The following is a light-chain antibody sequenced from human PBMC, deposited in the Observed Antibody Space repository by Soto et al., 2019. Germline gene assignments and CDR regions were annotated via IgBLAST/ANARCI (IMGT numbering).Light chain of an antibody. V-gene: IGLV2-11*01. CDR3: CSYAGSYTFFV. CDR1: SSDVGGYNY. CDR2: DVS. J-gene: IGLJ1*01. Sequence: QSVLTQPRSVSGSPGQSVTISCTGTSSDVGGYNYVSWYQQHPGKAPKLMIYDVSKRPSGVPDRFSGYKSGNTASLTISGLQAEDEAEYYCCSYAGSYTFFVFGTGTKVTVL.